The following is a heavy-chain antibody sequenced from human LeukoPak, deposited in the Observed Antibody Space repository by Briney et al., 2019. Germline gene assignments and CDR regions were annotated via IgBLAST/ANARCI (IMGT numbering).Heavy chain of an antibody. V-gene: IGHV3-48*02. D-gene: IGHD5-18*01. Sequence: GGSLRLSCAASGFTFSSYAMSWVRQAPGKGLEWVSFISTGSSTIYYADSVKGRFTISRDNAKNSLYLQMNSLRDEDTAVYYCARVAEIQLWLRSAFDYWGQGTLVTVSS. CDR1: GFTFSSYA. CDR2: ISTGSSTI. J-gene: IGHJ4*02. CDR3: ARVAEIQLWLRSAFDY.